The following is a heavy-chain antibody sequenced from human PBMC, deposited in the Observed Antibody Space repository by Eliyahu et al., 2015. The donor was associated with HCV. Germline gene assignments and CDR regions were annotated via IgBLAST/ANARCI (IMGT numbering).Heavy chain of an antibody. Sequence: EVQLVESGGGXVQPGRSLRLXXAAXGFTFDDYAMHWVRQAPGKGLEWVSGINWNSGSIGYADSVKGRFTISRDNAKNSLYLQMNSLRAEDTALYYCAKEAARWVIATDFFDYWGQGTLVTVSS. CDR2: INWNSGSI. J-gene: IGHJ4*02. D-gene: IGHD2-21*01. CDR3: AKEAARWVIATDFFDY. CDR1: GFTFDDYA. V-gene: IGHV3-9*01.